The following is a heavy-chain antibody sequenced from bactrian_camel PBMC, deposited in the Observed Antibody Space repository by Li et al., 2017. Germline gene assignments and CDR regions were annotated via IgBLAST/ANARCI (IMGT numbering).Heavy chain of an antibody. Sequence: HVQLVESGGGLVQPGGSLRLSCSTSGFTFSTYSMYWVRQTPGKGHEWVSGTNAAGVTTVYAVSVEGRFTISRDNAKNTVYLQMSSLKSEDTALYYCAATGDSWGGDFGHWGQGTQVTVS. J-gene: IGHJ6*01. V-gene: IGHV3S1*01. D-gene: IGHD5*01. CDR3: AATGDSWGGDFGH. CDR1: GFTFSTYS. CDR2: TNAAGVTT.